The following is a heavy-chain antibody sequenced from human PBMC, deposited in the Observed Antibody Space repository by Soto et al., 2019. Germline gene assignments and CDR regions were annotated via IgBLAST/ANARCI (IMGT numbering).Heavy chain of an antibody. CDR1: GFTFSSYS. J-gene: IGHJ6*02. D-gene: IGHD5-12*01. CDR2: ISSSSSYI. V-gene: IGHV3-21*01. CDR3: ARGGGLRGFKWGMDV. Sequence: GGSLRLSCAASGFTFSSYSMNWVRQAPGKGLEWVSSISSSSSYIYYADSVKGRFTISRDNAKNSLYLQMNSLRAEDTAVYYCARGGGLRGFKWGMDVWGQGTTVTVSS.